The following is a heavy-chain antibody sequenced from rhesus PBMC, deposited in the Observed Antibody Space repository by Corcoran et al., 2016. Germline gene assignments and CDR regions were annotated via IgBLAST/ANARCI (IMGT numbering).Heavy chain of an antibody. D-gene: IGHD6-31*01. CDR2: IGGSSGST. V-gene: IGHV4-165*01. J-gene: IGHJ4*01. CDR3: ATTYSSGWYYYFDY. CDR1: GCSISSNY. Sequence: QVQLQESGPGLVKPSETLSLTCAVSGCSISSNYWCWIRPPPGQGLEWIGYIGGSSGSTNYNPSLKSRVTISTDTSKNQFSLKLSSVTAADTAVYYCATTYSSGWYYYFDYWGQGVLVTVSS.